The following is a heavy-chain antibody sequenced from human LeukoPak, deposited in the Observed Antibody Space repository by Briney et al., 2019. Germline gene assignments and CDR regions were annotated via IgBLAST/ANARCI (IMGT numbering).Heavy chain of an antibody. CDR1: GGSIISHY. Sequence: SETLSLTCTVSGGSIISHYWSWLRQPPGKGLEWIVYIYYSGSTNYNPSLKSRVTISVDTSKNQFSLKLSSVTAADTAVYYCPRLDIWNYWSYFDYWGQGTLVTVSS. V-gene: IGHV4-59*11. CDR3: PRLDIWNYWSYFDY. J-gene: IGHJ4*02. CDR2: IYYSGST. D-gene: IGHD1-7*01.